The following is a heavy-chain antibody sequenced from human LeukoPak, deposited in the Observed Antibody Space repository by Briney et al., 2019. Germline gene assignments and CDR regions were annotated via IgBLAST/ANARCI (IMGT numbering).Heavy chain of an antibody. D-gene: IGHD6-13*01. Sequence: SETLSLTCTVPGGSISSYYWSWIRQPPGKGLEWIGYIYTSGSTNYNPSLKSRVTISVDTSKNQFSLKLSSVTAADTAVYYCARDHRYTSSTRRRWFDPWGQGTLVTVSS. CDR2: IYTSGST. V-gene: IGHV4-4*09. CDR1: GGSISSYY. J-gene: IGHJ5*02. CDR3: ARDHRYTSSTRRRWFDP.